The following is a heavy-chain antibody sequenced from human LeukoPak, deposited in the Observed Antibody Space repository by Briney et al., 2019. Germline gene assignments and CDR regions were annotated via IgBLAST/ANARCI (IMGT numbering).Heavy chain of an antibody. V-gene: IGHV4-39*01. Sequence: SETLSLTCTVSGGSITTSSYYWGWIRQPPGKGLEWIGIIYYSGTTYYNPSLKSRVTISVDTSKNQFSLKVSSVTAADTAVYYCVRQNLLVATSNPTFDYWGQGTLVTVSS. CDR2: IYYSGTT. CDR3: VRQNLLVATSNPTFDY. D-gene: IGHD5-12*01. CDR1: GGSITTSSYY. J-gene: IGHJ4*02.